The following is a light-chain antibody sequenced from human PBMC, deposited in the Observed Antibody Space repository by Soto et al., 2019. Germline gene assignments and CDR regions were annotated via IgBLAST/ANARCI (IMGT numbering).Light chain of an antibody. CDR1: QSVSTY. J-gene: IGKJ1*01. Sequence: EIVLTQSPGTLSLSPGERATLSCRASQSVSTYLAWFQQKRGQAPRLLIYDASSRAPGIPDRFSGSGSGTDFTLTISSLEPEDFAVYYGQQRSNWPPWTFGQGTKVDIK. V-gene: IGKV3-11*01. CDR3: QQRSNWPPWT. CDR2: DAS.